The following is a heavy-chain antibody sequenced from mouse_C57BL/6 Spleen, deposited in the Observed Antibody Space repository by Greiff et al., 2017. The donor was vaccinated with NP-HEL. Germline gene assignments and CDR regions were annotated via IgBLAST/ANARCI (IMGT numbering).Heavy chain of an antibody. J-gene: IGHJ2*01. D-gene: IGHD1-1*01. CDR1: GYTFTSYW. Sequence: QVQLQQPGAELVKPGASVKMSCKASGYTFTSYWITWVKQRPGQGLEWIGDIYPGSGSTNYNEKFKSKATLTVDTSSSTAYMQLSSLTSEDSAVYDGARRRSYYGSSYYFDYWGQGTTLTVSS. CDR2: IYPGSGST. V-gene: IGHV1-55*01. CDR3: ARRRSYYGSSYYFDY.